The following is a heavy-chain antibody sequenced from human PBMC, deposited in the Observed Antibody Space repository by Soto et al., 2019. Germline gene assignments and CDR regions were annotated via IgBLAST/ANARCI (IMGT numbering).Heavy chain of an antibody. CDR3: ARHISSVYGDYPWYFDL. CDR2: ISYSGSP. D-gene: IGHD4-17*01. J-gene: IGHJ2*01. Sequence: XETLCLTCTVAGCSISSSSYDWGWIRQRPGKGREWIGRISYSGSPYSTPSLTCRVTISIDTSKNQFSLKLSSVTAADTAVYYCARHISSVYGDYPWYFDLWGRGTLVTVSS. V-gene: IGHV4-39*01. CDR1: GCSISSSSYD.